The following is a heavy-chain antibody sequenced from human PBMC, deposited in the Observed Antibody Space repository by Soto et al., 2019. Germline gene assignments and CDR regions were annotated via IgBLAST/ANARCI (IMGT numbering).Heavy chain of an antibody. CDR3: ARQNYGGSSPYNWFDP. D-gene: IGHD2-15*01. Sequence: SETLSLTCAVSGGSISSGGYSWSWIRQPPGKGLEWIGYMYHSGSTYYNPSLKSRVTISIDRSKNQFSLKLSSVTAADTAVYYCARQNYGGSSPYNWFDPWGQGTLVTVSS. V-gene: IGHV4-30-2*01. CDR2: MYHSGST. J-gene: IGHJ5*02. CDR1: GGSISSGGYS.